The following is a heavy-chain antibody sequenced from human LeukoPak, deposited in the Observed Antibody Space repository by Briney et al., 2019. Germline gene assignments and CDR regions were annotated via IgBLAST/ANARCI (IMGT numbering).Heavy chain of an antibody. CDR2: IKQDGSEK. D-gene: IGHD3-22*01. Sequence: GGSLRLSCAASGFTFSSYWMSWVRQAPGKGLEWVANIKQDGSEKYYVDSVKGRCTISRDNAKNSLYLQMNSLRAEDTAVYYCARDIRNSIPLNNYYDSSGYSHYFDYWGQGTLVTVSS. CDR3: ARDIRNSIPLNNYYDSSGYSHYFDY. CDR1: GFTFSSYW. V-gene: IGHV3-7*01. J-gene: IGHJ4*02.